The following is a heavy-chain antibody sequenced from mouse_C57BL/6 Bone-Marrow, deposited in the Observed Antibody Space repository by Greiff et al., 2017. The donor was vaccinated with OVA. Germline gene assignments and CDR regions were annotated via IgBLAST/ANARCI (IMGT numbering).Heavy chain of an antibody. J-gene: IGHJ1*03. CDR1: GYTFTSYW. Sequence: QVQLQQPGAELVRPGTSVKLSCKASGYTFTSYWMHWVQQRPGQGLEWIGVIDPSDSYTNYNQKFKGKATLTVDTSSSTAYMQLSSLTSEDSAVYYCAMDYYGSSYDFDVWGTGTTVTVSS. D-gene: IGHD1-1*01. CDR3: AMDYYGSSYDFDV. V-gene: IGHV1-59*01. CDR2: IDPSDSYT.